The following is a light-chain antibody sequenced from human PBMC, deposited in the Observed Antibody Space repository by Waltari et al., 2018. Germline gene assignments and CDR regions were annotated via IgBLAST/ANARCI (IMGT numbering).Light chain of an antibody. J-gene: IGLJ3*02. CDR1: SSDIGTYNY. CDR2: DVT. CDR3: SSYTTSGTWV. V-gene: IGLV2-14*01. Sequence: QSALTQPASVSGSPGQSITISCTGTSSDIGTYNYVSWYHQHPGKAPKLMIYDVTERPSGVSNRFSGSKSGNTASLTISGLQAEDEADYYCSSYTTSGTWVFGGGTKLTVL.